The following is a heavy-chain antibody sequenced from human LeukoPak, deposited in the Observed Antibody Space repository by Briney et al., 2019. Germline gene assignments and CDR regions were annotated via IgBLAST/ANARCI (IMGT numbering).Heavy chain of an antibody. CDR3: ARDNGWSADF. Sequence: SETLSLTCTVSGGSISSGGYYWSWIRQHPAKGLEWIGYIYYSGSTYYNPSLKSRVTISVDTSKNQFSLKLSSVTAADTAVYYCARDNGWSADFWGQGTLVTVSS. J-gene: IGHJ4*02. D-gene: IGHD2-15*01. CDR1: GGSISSGGYY. CDR2: IYYSGST. V-gene: IGHV4-31*03.